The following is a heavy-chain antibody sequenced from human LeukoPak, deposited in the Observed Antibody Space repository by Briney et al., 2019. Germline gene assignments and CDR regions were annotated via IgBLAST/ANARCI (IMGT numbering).Heavy chain of an antibody. CDR3: ARRGYSGYDDAFDI. V-gene: IGHV1-8*03. CDR1: GYTFTSYD. CDR2: MNPNSGNT. J-gene: IGHJ3*02. D-gene: IGHD5-12*01. Sequence: ASVKVSCKASGYTFTSYDINWVRQATGQGLEWMGWMNPNSGNTGYAQKFQGRVTITRNTSISTAYKELSSLRSEDTAVYYCARRGYSGYDDAFDIWGQGTMVTVSS.